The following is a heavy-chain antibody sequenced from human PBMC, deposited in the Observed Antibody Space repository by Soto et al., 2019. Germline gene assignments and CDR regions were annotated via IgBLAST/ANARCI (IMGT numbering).Heavy chain of an antibody. CDR3: ARRSVGEIDP. CDR1: GGSFSGYY. J-gene: IGHJ5*02. D-gene: IGHD1-26*01. CDR2: INHSGST. Sequence: QVQLQQWGAGLLKPSETLSLTCAVYGGSFSGYYWSWIRQPPGKGPEWIGEINHSGSTNYNPSLKSRVTISVDTSKNQFTLKLSSVTAAGTAVYYCARRSVGEIDPWGQGTLVTVSS. V-gene: IGHV4-34*01.